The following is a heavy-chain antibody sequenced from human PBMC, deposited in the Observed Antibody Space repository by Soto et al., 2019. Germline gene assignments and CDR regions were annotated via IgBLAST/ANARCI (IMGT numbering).Heavy chain of an antibody. CDR2: IYYSGST. D-gene: IGHD3-9*01. CDR1: GGSISSGGYY. Sequence: SETLSLTCTVSGGSISSGGYYWSWIRQHPGKGLEWIGYIYYSGSTYYNPSLKSRVTISVDTSKNQFSLKLSSVTAADTAVYYCATSYDILTGSYYYMDVWGKGTTVTVS. CDR3: ATSYDILTGSYYYMDV. J-gene: IGHJ6*03. V-gene: IGHV4-31*03.